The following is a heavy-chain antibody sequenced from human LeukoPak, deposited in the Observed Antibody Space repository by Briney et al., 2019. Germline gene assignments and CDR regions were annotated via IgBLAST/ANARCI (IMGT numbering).Heavy chain of an antibody. CDR1: GFTFSSYI. J-gene: IGHJ6*03. CDR3: ARAPLAVAGYFYYYMDV. CDR2: ISTSSYI. Sequence: GGALRLSCAASGFTFSSYIMNTVRQAPGKGLEWVSSISTSSYISYANSVKGRFTISRDNAKTALYLQMNSLRAEDTAVYYCARAPLAVAGYFYYYMDVWGKGTTVTVSS. V-gene: IGHV3-21*04. D-gene: IGHD6-19*01.